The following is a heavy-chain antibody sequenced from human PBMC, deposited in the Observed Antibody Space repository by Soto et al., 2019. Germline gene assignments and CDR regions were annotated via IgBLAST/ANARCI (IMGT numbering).Heavy chain of an antibody. CDR1: GGTFSSYA. Sequence: SVKVSCKASGGTFSSYAISWVRQAPGQGLEWMGGIIPIFGTANYAQKFQGRVTITADESTSTAYMELSSLRSEDTAVYYCARDLGSYSPRPGYYFDYWGQGTLVTVSS. V-gene: IGHV1-69*13. CDR2: IIPIFGTA. J-gene: IGHJ4*02. CDR3: ARDLGSYSPRPGYYFDY. D-gene: IGHD4-4*01.